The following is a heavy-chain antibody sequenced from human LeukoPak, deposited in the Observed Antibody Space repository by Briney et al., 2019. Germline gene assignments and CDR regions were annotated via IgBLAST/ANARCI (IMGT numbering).Heavy chain of an antibody. D-gene: IGHD2-15*01. V-gene: IGHV1-8*01. Sequence: GASVKVSCKASGYTFTSYYINWVRQATGQGLEWMGWMNPNSGNTGYAQKFQGRVTITTDESTSTAYMELSSLRSEDTAVYYCARVVAATGWFDPWGQGTLVTVSS. CDR1: GYTFTSYY. CDR2: MNPNSGNT. CDR3: ARVVAATGWFDP. J-gene: IGHJ5*02.